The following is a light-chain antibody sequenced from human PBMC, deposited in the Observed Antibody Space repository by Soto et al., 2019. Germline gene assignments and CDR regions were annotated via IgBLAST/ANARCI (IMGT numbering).Light chain of an antibody. V-gene: IGKV1-39*01. J-gene: IGKJ5*01. Sequence: DIHMTQSPSSLSASVGDRVTITCRASQSISYYLNWYQQKPGKAPKVLIYAASTLQSGVPSRFSGSGYGTDFTLTISSLQPEDFATYYCQHTYGTPRTFGQGTRLEIK. CDR1: QSISYY. CDR3: QHTYGTPRT. CDR2: AAS.